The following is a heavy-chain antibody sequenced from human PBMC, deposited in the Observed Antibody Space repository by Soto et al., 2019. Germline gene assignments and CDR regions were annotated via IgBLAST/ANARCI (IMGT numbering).Heavy chain of an antibody. CDR3: PKNLGIDTVGSYGLDV. V-gene: IGHV1-69*01. D-gene: IGHD7-27*01. CDR1: GGNFITFA. CDR2: IIPISSTT. J-gene: IGHJ6*02. Sequence: QVELVQSGAEVKKPGSSVKVSCKASGGNFITFAISWVGQAPGQGLEWMGEIIPISSTTKTAHKFQARVTNPAAGSSSTVHMELRSLKSADPAIYFCPKNLGIDTVGSYGLDVWGQGTTVTVSS.